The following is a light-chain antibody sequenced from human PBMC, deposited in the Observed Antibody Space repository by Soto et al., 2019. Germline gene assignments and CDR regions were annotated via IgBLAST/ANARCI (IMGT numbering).Light chain of an antibody. Sequence: EIVLTQSPGTLSLSPGERPTLSCRASQSVSSNYLAWYQFKVGQAPRLLIYGASNRPTGIPDRFSGRGSETDFTLTNSSLEREDSAVYFCQQYGGSPIFTFGPGTKLDIK. V-gene: IGKV3-20*01. CDR3: QQYGGSPIFT. J-gene: IGKJ3*01. CDR1: QSVSSNY. CDR2: GAS.